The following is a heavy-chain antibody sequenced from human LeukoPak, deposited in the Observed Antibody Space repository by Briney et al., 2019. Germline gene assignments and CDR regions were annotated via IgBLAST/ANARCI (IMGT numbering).Heavy chain of an antibody. Sequence: PGGSLRLSCAASGFTVITNDMPWVPQAPGKGLEWVSVLYSDGNTKYADSVQCRFTISRDNSKNTLYLEMNSLSPDDTAVYYCARGVEPLAANTLAYWGQGTLVTVSS. CDR2: LYSDGNT. CDR3: ARGVEPLAANTLAY. D-gene: IGHD1-14*01. J-gene: IGHJ4*02. V-gene: IGHV3-53*01. CDR1: GFTVITND.